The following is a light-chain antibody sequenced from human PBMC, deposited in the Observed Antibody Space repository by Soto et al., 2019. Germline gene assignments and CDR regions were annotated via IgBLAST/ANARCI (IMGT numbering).Light chain of an antibody. CDR3: QQSYSTPWA. Sequence: DIQMTQSPSSLSASIEDRVTITCRASQTIRKSLNWYQQKPETAPKLLIFGASSLQSGVPSRFSASGFGTEFTLTISNLQPEDFATSHCQQSYSTPWAFGPATKVDI. J-gene: IGKJ1*01. V-gene: IGKV1-39*01. CDR2: GAS. CDR1: QTIRKS.